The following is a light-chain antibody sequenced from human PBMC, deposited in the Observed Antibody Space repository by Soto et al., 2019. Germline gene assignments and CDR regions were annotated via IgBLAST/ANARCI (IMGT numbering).Light chain of an antibody. V-gene: IGKV1-27*01. CDR3: QKYNNAPRT. Sequence: DIQMTQSPSSLSASVGDRVTITCRASQAISNFLAWYQQKPGKIPKLLIYAASTLQSGVPSRFSGSGSGTDSTLTISSLQPEDVATYYCQKYNNAPRTFGQGTKVEIK. J-gene: IGKJ1*01. CDR1: QAISNF. CDR2: AAS.